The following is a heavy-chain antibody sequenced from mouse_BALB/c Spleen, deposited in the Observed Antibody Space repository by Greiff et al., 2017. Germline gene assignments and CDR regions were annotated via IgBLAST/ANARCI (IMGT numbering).Heavy chain of an antibody. D-gene: IGHD4-1*01. Sequence: DVMLVESGGGLVQPGGSLRLSCATSGFTFSDFYMEWVRQPPGKRLEWIAASRNKANDYTTEYSASVKGRFIVSRDTSQSILYLQMNALRAEDTAIYYCARDAASSLGRDWYFDVWGAGTTVTVSS. J-gene: IGHJ1*01. V-gene: IGHV7-1*02. CDR2: SRNKANDYTT. CDR3: ARDAASSLGRDWYFDV. CDR1: GFTFSDFY.